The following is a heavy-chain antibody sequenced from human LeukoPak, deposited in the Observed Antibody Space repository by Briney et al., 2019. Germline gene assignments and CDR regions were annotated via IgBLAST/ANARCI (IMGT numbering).Heavy chain of an antibody. CDR3: ASGSYYYYYYMDV. CDR2: IIPILGIA. J-gene: IGHJ6*03. D-gene: IGHD1-26*01. Sequence: TSVKVSCKASGGTFSSYAISWVRQAPGQGLEWMGRIIPILGIANYAQKFQGRVTITADKSTSTAYMELSSLRSEDTAVYYCASGSYYYYYYMDVWGKGTTVTVSS. V-gene: IGHV1-69*04. CDR1: GGTFSSYA.